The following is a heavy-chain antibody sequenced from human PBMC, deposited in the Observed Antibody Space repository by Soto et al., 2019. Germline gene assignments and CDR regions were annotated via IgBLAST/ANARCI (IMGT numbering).Heavy chain of an antibody. CDR2: IYPGDSDT. Sequence: GESLKISCKGSGYSFTSYWIGWVRQMPGKGLEWMGIIYPGDSDTRYSPSFQGQVTISDDKSISTAYLQWSSLKASDSAMYYCARHVGGSPEYYYFGMDVWGQGTTVTVSS. V-gene: IGHV5-51*01. CDR3: ARHVGGSPEYYYFGMDV. D-gene: IGHD3-16*01. J-gene: IGHJ6*02. CDR1: GYSFTSYW.